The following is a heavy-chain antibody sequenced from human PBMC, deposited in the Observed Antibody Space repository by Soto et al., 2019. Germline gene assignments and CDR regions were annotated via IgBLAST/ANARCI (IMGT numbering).Heavy chain of an antibody. CDR3: ARLPYSSSSVPFDY. V-gene: IGHV4-31*03. D-gene: IGHD6-6*01. CDR2: IYYSGST. Sequence: PSETLSLTCTVSGGSIISGGYYWSWIRQHPGKGLEWIGYIYYSGSTYYNPSLKSRVTISVDTSKNQFSLKLSSVAAADTAVYYCARLPYSSSSVPFDYWGQGTLVTVSS. J-gene: IGHJ4*02. CDR1: GGSIISGGYY.